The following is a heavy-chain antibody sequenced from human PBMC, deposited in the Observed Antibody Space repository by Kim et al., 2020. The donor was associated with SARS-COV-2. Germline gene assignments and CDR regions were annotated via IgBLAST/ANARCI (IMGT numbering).Heavy chain of an antibody. CDR2: IYYSGST. CDR3: ARDKNYYDSSGSRDAFDI. J-gene: IGHJ3*02. Sequence: SETLSLTCTVSGGSISSGGYYWSWIRQHPGKGLEWIGYIYYSGSTYYNPSLKSRVTISVDTSKNQFSLKLSSVTAADTAVYYCARDKNYYDSSGSRDAFDIWGQGTMVTVSS. D-gene: IGHD3-22*01. V-gene: IGHV4-31*03. CDR1: GGSISSGGYY.